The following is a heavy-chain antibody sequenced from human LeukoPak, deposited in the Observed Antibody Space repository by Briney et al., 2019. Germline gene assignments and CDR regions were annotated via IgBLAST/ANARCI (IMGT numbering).Heavy chain of an antibody. J-gene: IGHJ4*02. Sequence: GGSLRLSCAASGFTFSSYWMSWVRQAPGKGLEWVANIKQDGSEKYYVDSVKGRFTISRDNAKNSLYLQMNSLRAEDTAVYYCARDLYWTYYYDSSGYSSWGYWGQGTLVTVSS. CDR1: GFTFSSYW. CDR3: ARDLYWTYYYDSSGYSSWGY. V-gene: IGHV3-7*01. D-gene: IGHD3-22*01. CDR2: IKQDGSEK.